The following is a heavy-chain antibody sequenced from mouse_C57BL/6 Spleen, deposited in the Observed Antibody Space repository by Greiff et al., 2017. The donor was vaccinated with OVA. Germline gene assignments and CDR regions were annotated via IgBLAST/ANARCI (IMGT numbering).Heavy chain of an antibody. V-gene: IGHV1-50*01. CDR2: IDPSDSYT. CDR1: GYTFTSYW. D-gene: IGHD1-1*01. Sequence: QVQLQQPGAELVKPGASVKLSCKASGYTFTSYWMQWVKQRPGQGLEWIGEIDPSDSYTNYNQKFKGKATLTVDTSSSTAYMQLSSLTSEDSAVYYGARSAVVATEYFDVWGTGTTVTVSS. J-gene: IGHJ1*03. CDR3: ARSAVVATEYFDV.